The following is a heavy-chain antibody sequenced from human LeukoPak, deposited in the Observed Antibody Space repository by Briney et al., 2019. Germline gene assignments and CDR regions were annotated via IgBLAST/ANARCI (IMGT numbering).Heavy chain of an antibody. V-gene: IGHV1-69*05. CDR2: IIPIFGTA. CDR1: GGTFSSYA. J-gene: IGHJ5*02. D-gene: IGHD2-2*01. CDR3: ARDRGVVVPDATRLNWFDP. Sequence: SSVKVSCKASGGTFSSYAISWVRQAPGQGLEWRGRIIPIFGTANYAQKFQGRVTITTDESTSTAYMELSSLRSEDTAVYYCARDRGVVVPDATRLNWFDPRGQGTLVTVSS.